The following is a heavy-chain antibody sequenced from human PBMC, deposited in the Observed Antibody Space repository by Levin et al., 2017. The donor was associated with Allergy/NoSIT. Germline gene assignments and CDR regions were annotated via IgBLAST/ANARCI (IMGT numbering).Heavy chain of an antibody. CDR1: GFTFNNYG. V-gene: IGHV3-33*01. CDR3: ARDPGRYYYGLGSLDY. D-gene: IGHD3-10*01. CDR2: IWYDGSNK. Sequence: GESLKISCVAFGFTFNNYGMHWVRQAPGKGLEWVAVIWYDGSNKYYADSVKGRFTISRDNSKNTLYLEMNILRAEDTAVYYCARDPGRYYYGLGSLDYWGPGTLVTVSS. J-gene: IGHJ4*02.